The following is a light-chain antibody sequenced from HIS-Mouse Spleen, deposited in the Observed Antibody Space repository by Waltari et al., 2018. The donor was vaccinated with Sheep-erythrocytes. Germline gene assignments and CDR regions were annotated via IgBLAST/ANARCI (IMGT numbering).Light chain of an antibody. V-gene: IGKV1-13*02. J-gene: IGKJ2*01. CDR1: QGISSA. CDR3: QQFNSYLYT. Sequence: AIQLTQSPSSLSASVGDRVTITCRASQGISSALAWYQQKPGKAPKLLIYDASSLESGVPSRFSGSGSGTDFTLTISSLQPEDFATYDCQQFNSYLYTFGQGTKVEIK. CDR2: DAS.